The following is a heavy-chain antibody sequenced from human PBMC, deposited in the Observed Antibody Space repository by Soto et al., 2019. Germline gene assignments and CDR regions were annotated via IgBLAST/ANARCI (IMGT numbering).Heavy chain of an antibody. CDR2: IGGSGDRI. Sequence: GGSLRLSCAASGFTFSTYGMSWVRQTPGKGLEWVSSIGGSGDRIDYADSVNGRFTISRDNSKNSLYLQMNSLRAEDTAVYYCAKLGLGHYDYVWSNYRLEAVDMWGQGTMVTVSS. D-gene: IGHD3-16*02. CDR3: AKLGLGHYDYVWSNYRLEAVDM. V-gene: IGHV3-23*01. CDR1: GFTFSTYG. J-gene: IGHJ3*02.